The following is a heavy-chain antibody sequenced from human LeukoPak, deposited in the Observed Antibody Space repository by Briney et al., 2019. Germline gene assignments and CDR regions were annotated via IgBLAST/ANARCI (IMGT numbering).Heavy chain of an antibody. CDR2: IYYSGST. CDR3: AILLRGYSYGSLDAFDI. J-gene: IGHJ3*02. Sequence: SETLSLTCTVSGGSISSSSYYWGWTRQPPGKGLEWIGSIYYSGSTYYNPSLKSRVTISVDTSKNQFSLKLSSVTAADTAVYYCAILLRGYSYGSLDAFDIWGQGTMVTVSS. D-gene: IGHD5-18*01. V-gene: IGHV4-39*01. CDR1: GGSISSSSYY.